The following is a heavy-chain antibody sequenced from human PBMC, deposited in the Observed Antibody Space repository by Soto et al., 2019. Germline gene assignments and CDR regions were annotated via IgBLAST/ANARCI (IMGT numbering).Heavy chain of an antibody. V-gene: IGHV1-18*01. CDR2: ISAHNGNK. Sequence: ASVKVSCKASGYTFTSYGISWVRQAPGQGLEWMGWISAHNGNKKYAQKVQGRVTMTTDTSTSTAYMELRSLRSDDTAVYYCAREPNYVDYWGQGTLVTVSS. J-gene: IGHJ4*02. CDR3: AREPNYVDY. CDR1: GYTFTSYG.